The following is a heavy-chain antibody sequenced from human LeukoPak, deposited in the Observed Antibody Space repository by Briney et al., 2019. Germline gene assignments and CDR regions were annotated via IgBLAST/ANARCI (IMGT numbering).Heavy chain of an antibody. CDR2: ISSSSSYI. Sequence: SLTLSCAHSGFTFRSYSMNWVRQAPGKGLEWVSSISSSSSYIYYADSVKGRFTISRDNAKKSLYLQMNSLRAEDTAVYYCARDRARFDYWGQGTLVTVAS. J-gene: IGHJ4*02. D-gene: IGHD3-10*01. V-gene: IGHV3-21*01. CDR3: ARDRARFDY. CDR1: GFTFRSYS.